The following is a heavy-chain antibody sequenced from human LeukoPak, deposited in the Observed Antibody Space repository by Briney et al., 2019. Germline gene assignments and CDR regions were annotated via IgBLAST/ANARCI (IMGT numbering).Heavy chain of an antibody. Sequence: SETLSLTCAVYGGSFSGYYWSWIRQPPGKGLEWIGEINHSGSTNYNPSLKSRVTLSLDTSKNQLSLMLSSVTAADTAVYHCARVATTPRYFDLWGRGTLVTVSS. CDR1: GGSFSGYY. D-gene: IGHD1-14*01. J-gene: IGHJ2*01. CDR3: ARVATTPRYFDL. V-gene: IGHV4-34*01. CDR2: INHSGST.